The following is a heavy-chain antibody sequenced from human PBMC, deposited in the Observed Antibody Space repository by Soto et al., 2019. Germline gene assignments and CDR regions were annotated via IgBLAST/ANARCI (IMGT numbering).Heavy chain of an antibody. CDR3: ARRVETNGWNGFGADKYYFDF. CDR1: GYTFTSYD. V-gene: IGHV1-8*01. Sequence: QVQLVQSGAEVRKPEASVKVSCEASGYTFTSYDIYWVRKATGQGLEWMGWMNPNTGNSGYAQKFQGRVTVTSDTSIHTVYMELSSLRSEDTAVYYCARRVETNGWNGFGADKYYFDFWGQGTLVTVSS. CDR2: MNPNTGNS. J-gene: IGHJ4*02. D-gene: IGHD1-1*01.